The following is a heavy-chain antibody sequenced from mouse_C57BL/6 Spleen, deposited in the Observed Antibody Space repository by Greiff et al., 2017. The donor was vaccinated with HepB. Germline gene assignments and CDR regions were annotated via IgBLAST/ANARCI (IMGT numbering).Heavy chain of an antibody. J-gene: IGHJ4*01. CDR3: ARERDYYGSRYAMDY. D-gene: IGHD1-1*01. V-gene: IGHV5-4*01. CDR2: ISDGGSYT. Sequence: EVQGVESGGGLVKPGGSLKLSCAASGFTFSSYAMSWVRQTPEKRLEWVATISDGGSYTYYPDNVKGRFTISRDNAKNNLYLQMSHLKSEDTAMYYCARERDYYGSRYAMDYWGQGTSVTVSS. CDR1: GFTFSSYA.